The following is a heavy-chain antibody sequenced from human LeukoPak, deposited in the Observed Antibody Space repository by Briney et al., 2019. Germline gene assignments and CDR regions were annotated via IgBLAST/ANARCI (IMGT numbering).Heavy chain of an antibody. Sequence: SETLSLTCTVSGGSISSYYWSWIRQPPGKGLEWIGNIYYSGSTNYNPSLKSRVTISLDTSKDQFSLKLSSVTAADTAVYYCARDEVRFPRVFQHWGQGTLVTVSS. CDR3: ARDEVRFPRVFQH. CDR2: IYYSGST. D-gene: IGHD3-10*01. V-gene: IGHV4-59*01. J-gene: IGHJ1*01. CDR1: GGSISSYY.